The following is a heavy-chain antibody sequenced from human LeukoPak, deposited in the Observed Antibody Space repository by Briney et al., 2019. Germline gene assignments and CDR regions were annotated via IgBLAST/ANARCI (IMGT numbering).Heavy chain of an antibody. CDR1: GYTFSGYY. CDR2: INPNSGGT. J-gene: IGHJ3*02. D-gene: IGHD1-7*01. V-gene: IGHV1-2*02. Sequence: ASVKVSCKASGYTFSGYYMHWVRQAPGQGLEWMGWINPNSGGTNYAQKFQGRVTLTRDTSISTAYMELSSLTSDDTAVYYCARVRDRITGTNRPPPVGAFDIWGQGTMVTVSS. CDR3: ARVRDRITGTNRPPPVGAFDI.